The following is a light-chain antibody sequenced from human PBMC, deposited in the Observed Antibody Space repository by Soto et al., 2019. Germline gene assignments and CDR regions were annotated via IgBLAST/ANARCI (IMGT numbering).Light chain of an antibody. CDR3: AAWDDTLNGFV. J-gene: IGLJ1*01. CDR1: GSNIGSNT. CDR2: SNN. V-gene: IGLV1-44*01. Sequence: QSVLTQPPSASGTPGQRVTISCSGSGSNIGSNTVNWFQQLPGTAPKLLIHSNNKWPSGVPDRFSGSKSGTSGSLAISGPQSEDEADYYCAAWDDTLNGFVFGTGTKLTVL.